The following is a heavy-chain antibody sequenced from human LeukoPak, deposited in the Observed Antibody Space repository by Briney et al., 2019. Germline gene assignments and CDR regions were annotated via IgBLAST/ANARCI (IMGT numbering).Heavy chain of an antibody. CDR2: IKQDGSEK. CDR3: ARVLNSSWTLDP. Sequence: PGGSLRLSCAASGFTFSSYWMSWVRQAPGKGLEWVANIKQDGSEKYYVDSVKGRFTISRDNSKNTLYLQMNTLRAEDTAVYYCARVLNSSWTLDPWGQGTLVTVSS. CDR1: GFTFSSYW. D-gene: IGHD6-13*01. J-gene: IGHJ5*02. V-gene: IGHV3-7*03.